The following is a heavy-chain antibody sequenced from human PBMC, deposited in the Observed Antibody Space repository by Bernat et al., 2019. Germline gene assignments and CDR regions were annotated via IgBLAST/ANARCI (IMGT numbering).Heavy chain of an antibody. CDR3: ARENGDALHF. V-gene: IGHV3-30*04. CDR2: ISYDGSNR. D-gene: IGHD2-8*01. CDR1: GFTFSSYA. J-gene: IGHJ3*01. Sequence: VQLVESGGGLVKPGGSLRLSCAASGFTFSSYAMHWVRQAPGKGLEWVTFISYDGSNRYYADSVKGRFTISRDNSKNTLYLQMNSLRAEDTAVYYCARENGDALHFWGQGTKVTVS.